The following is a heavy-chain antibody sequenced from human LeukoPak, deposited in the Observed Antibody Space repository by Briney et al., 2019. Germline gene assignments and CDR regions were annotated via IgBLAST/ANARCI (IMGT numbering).Heavy chain of an antibody. CDR2: IYYSGST. J-gene: IGHJ4*02. V-gene: IGHV4-39*01. CDR1: GGSISSSSYY. Sequence: PSETLSLTCTVSGGSISSSSYYWGWIRQPPGKGLEWIGSIYYSGSTYYNPSLKSRVTISVDTSKNQFSLKLSSVTAADTAVYYCARFNTYYYGSGSPDWGQGTLVTVSS. D-gene: IGHD3-10*01. CDR3: ARFNTYYYGSGSPD.